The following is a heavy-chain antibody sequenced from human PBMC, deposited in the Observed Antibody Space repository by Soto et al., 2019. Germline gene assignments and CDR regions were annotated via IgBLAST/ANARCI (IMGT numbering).Heavy chain of an antibody. CDR1: GYTFTGYY. CDR2: IKSFNGDT. J-gene: IGHJ5*02. D-gene: IGHD3-9*01. CDR3: ARVVSPYYDVLTGNWFDP. Sequence: QVQLVQSGAEVKEPGASVKVSCKASGYTFTGYYMHWARQAPGQGLEWMGWIKSFNGDTNYAQKFHGRVTLTSDTSISTAYMELSRLKSDDTAVYYCARVVSPYYDVLTGNWFDPWGQGTLVTVSS. V-gene: IGHV1-2*02.